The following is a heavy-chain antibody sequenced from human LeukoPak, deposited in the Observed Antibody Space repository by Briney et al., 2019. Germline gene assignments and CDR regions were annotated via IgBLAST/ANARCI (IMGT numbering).Heavy chain of an antibody. D-gene: IGHD2-8*01. CDR3: ARDRYCTNGVCAPGAYDAFDI. Sequence: SQTRIRTCAMSGVRVSSNSAGWNWIMQSPSRGLEWLGRTYYRSKWYNDYAVPVKSRITINPDTSKNQFSLQLNSVTPEDTAVYYCARDRYCTNGVCAPGAYDAFDIWGQGTMVTVSS. V-gene: IGHV6-1*01. J-gene: IGHJ3*02. CDR1: GVRVSSNSAG. CDR2: TYYRSKWYN.